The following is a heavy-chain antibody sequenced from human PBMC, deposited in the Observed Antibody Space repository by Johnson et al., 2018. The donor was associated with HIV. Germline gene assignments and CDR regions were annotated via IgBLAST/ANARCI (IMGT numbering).Heavy chain of an antibody. V-gene: IGHV3-11*01. CDR2: ISSSGDII. D-gene: IGHD2-21*01. Sequence: VQVVESGGGLVKPGGSLRLSCAASGFTFSDYYMTWIRQAPGKGLEWLSFISSSGDIIRYADSVKGRFTISRDNAKNSLNLQMNSLRDEDTAVYYCAKGLFHQGASQYGPGAFDIWGQGTMVTVSS. CDR3: AKGLFHQGASQYGPGAFDI. CDR1: GFTFSDYY. J-gene: IGHJ3*02.